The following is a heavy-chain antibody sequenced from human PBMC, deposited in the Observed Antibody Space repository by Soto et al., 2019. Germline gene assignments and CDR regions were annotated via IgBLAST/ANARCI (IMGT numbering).Heavy chain of an antibody. CDR1: GFTFSSYA. D-gene: IGHD1-26*01. CDR2: ISSSGGGT. J-gene: IGHJ3*02. Sequence: PWGSLRLSCAVSGFTFSSYAVSWVRQPPEKGLEWVSAISSSGGGTYYADSVKGRFTISRDNSKNTLYLQMNSLRAEDTAVHYCEMGGIVGPNGPFDIWGHGTMVTVSS. V-gene: IGHV3-23*01. CDR3: EMGGIVGPNGPFDI.